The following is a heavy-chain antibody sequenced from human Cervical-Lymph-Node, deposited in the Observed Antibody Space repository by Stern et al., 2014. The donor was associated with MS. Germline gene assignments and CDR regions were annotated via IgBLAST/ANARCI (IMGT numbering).Heavy chain of an antibody. D-gene: IGHD6-13*01. Sequence: QLQLVQSGAEVKKPGSSMKVSCKASGGSFSSIDISWVRQAPGQGLEWLGGIIPMFGTTNYAQKVQGRVTIVADESTNTVNMELRSLRSEDTAVYYCVRDQGGIADSWGQGTLVTVSS. CDR1: GGSFSSID. CDR3: VRDQGGIADS. J-gene: IGHJ5*01. V-gene: IGHV1-69*01. CDR2: IIPMFGTT.